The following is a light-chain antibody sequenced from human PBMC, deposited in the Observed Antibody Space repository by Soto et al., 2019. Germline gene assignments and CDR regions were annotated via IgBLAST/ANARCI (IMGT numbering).Light chain of an antibody. CDR2: YDS. J-gene: IGLJ2*01. CDR1: NIGSKS. V-gene: IGLV3-21*04. CDR3: QVWDSSSDHVV. Sequence: SYELTQPPSVSVAPGKTARITCGGNNIGSKSVHWYQQKPGQAPVLVIYYDSDRPSGIPERFSGSNSGNTATLTISRVEGXXXXXXYCQVWDSSSDHVVFGGGTKLTVL.